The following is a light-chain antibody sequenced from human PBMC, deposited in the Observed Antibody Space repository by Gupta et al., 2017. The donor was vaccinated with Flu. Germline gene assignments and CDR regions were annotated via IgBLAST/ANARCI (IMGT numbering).Light chain of an antibody. CDR3: QQYDGRSSHT. CDR1: QSVSNTY. J-gene: IGKJ2*01. Sequence: EIVLTQSPGTLSLSPGERATLSCRASQSVSNTYLTWYQQKPGQAPSLLIYGASNRATGTPDRFSGSGSGTDFTLTITRLEPEDFAVYYCQQYDGRSSHTCGQGTKLEI. V-gene: IGKV3-20*01. CDR2: GAS.